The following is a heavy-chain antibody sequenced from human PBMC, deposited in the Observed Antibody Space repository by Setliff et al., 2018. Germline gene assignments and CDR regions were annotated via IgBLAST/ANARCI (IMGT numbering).Heavy chain of an antibody. V-gene: IGHV2-5*02. CDR3: ARCITIFGVVIPNAFDY. CDR2: IYWDDDK. Sequence: SGPTLVNPTETLTLTCSVSGFSLSNSLMGVSWIRQPPGKALEWLALIYWDDDKRYSPSLKSRLTITKDTSKNQVVLTMTNMDPVDTATYYCARCITIFGVVIPNAFDYWGQGTLVTVSS. J-gene: IGHJ4*02. CDR1: GFSLSNSLMG. D-gene: IGHD3-3*01.